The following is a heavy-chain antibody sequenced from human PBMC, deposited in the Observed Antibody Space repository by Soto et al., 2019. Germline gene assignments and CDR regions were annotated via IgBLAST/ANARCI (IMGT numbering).Heavy chain of an antibody. V-gene: IGHV3-23*01. CDR1: VLTFSTYA. J-gene: IGHJ5*02. D-gene: IGHD2-2*01. Sequence: GGALNLSCATSVLTFSTYAMGWFRKGPVKGLEWVSTISGSGGTTYYADSVKGRFTISRDNSKNTLYLQMNSLKAEDTAIFYCARHSVGYQLLYNWFDPWGQGTLVTVSS. CDR2: ISGSGGTT. CDR3: ARHSVGYQLLYNWFDP.